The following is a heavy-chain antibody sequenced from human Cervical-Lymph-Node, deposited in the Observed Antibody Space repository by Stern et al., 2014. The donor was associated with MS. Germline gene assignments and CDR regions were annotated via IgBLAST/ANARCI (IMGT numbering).Heavy chain of an antibody. D-gene: IGHD1-1*01. J-gene: IGHJ4*02. CDR3: ARDTSSPERSDW. Sequence: EVQLVESGGGVIQPGGSLRLSCTASGFTVSRDYMTWVRQAPGKGLEWVSLITNVGSTFFTDSVTGRFTISRDDSKNTVYLHMTVLRAEDTAMYYCARDTSSPERSDWWGQGTLVTVSS. CDR2: ITNVGST. CDR1: GFTVSRDY. V-gene: IGHV3-53*01.